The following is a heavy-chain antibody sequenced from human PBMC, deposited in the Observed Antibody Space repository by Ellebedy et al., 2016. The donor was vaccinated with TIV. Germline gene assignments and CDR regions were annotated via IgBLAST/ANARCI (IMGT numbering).Heavy chain of an antibody. Sequence: AASVKVSCKASGYTFTDYGITWLRQAPGQGLEWMGWIGTDMCNTNYAQKLRGRVTMTTDTSTTTGYMELRSLRSDDTALYYCAIDTVPAALDAFDIWGQGTMVTVSS. CDR2: IGTDMCNT. D-gene: IGHD2-2*01. J-gene: IGHJ3*02. CDR3: AIDTVPAALDAFDI. CDR1: GYTFTDYG. V-gene: IGHV1-18*04.